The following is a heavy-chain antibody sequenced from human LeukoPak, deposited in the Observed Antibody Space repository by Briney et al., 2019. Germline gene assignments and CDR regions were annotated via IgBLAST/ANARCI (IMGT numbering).Heavy chain of an antibody. D-gene: IGHD5-12*01. CDR3: ARGALPGYSGYEYFDY. J-gene: IGHJ4*02. CDR2: INPNSGGT. CDR1: GYTFTGYY. Sequence: GASVKVSCKASGYTFTGYYMHWVRQAPGQELEWMGWINPNSGGTNYAQKFQGRVTMTRDTSISTAYMELSRLRSDDTAVYYCARGALPGYSGYEYFDYWGQGTLVAVSS. V-gene: IGHV1-2*02.